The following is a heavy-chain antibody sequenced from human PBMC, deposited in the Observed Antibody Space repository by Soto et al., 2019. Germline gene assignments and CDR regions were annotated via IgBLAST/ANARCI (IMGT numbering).Heavy chain of an antibody. V-gene: IGHV4-59*01. Sequence: SETLSLTCTVSGGSISSYYWSWIRQPPGKGLEWIGYIYYSGNTNYNPSLKSRVTISVDTSKNQFSLKLSSVTAADTAVYYCARGPRMYSSSWYYFDYWGQGTLVTVS. CDR1: GGSISSYY. J-gene: IGHJ4*02. D-gene: IGHD6-13*01. CDR3: ARGPRMYSSSWYYFDY. CDR2: IYYSGNT.